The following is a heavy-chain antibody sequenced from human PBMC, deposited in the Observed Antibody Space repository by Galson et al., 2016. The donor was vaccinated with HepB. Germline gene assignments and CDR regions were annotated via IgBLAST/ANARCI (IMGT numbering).Heavy chain of an antibody. J-gene: IGHJ3*01. CDR1: GFTFSAYE. D-gene: IGHD3-9*01. CDR3: AAGRDVLTGYDRARAFDV. CDR2: ISGSGHTI. Sequence: SLRLSCAASGFTFSAYEMNWVRQAPGKGLEWVSYISGSGHTIYHADSVKGRFAISRDNPKNSLYLQMNSLRAEDTAVSYCAAGRDVLTGYDRARAFDVWGQGTMVTVSS. V-gene: IGHV3-48*03.